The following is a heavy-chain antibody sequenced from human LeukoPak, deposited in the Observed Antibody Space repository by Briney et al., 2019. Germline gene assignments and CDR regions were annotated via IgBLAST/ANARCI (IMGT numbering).Heavy chain of an antibody. D-gene: IGHD1-26*01. CDR2: ISGSGGTV. CDR3: ARESWANVDY. J-gene: IGHJ4*02. Sequence: GGSLRLSCAASGFRIADYYMSWVRQAPGKGLECISFISGSGGTVRYADSVRGRFTISRDNAENSLYLQMSSLRVEDTAVYYCARESWANVDYWGRGTLVTVPS. V-gene: IGHV3-11*01. CDR1: GFRIADYY.